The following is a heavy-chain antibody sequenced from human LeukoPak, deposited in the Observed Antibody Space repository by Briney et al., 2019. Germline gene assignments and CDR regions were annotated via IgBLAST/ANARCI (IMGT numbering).Heavy chain of an antibody. CDR1: GGSISSSSYY. CDR3: ARYCSGGRCYPHMDV. CDR2: IYYSGSA. D-gene: IGHD2-15*01. Sequence: PSETLSLTCTVSGGSISSSSYYWGWIRQPPGKGLEWIVYIYYSGSANYNPSLRSRVTISVDTSKKQFSLKLSSVTAADTAVYYCARYCSGGRCYPHMDVWGQGTTVTVSS. V-gene: IGHV4-61*05. J-gene: IGHJ6*02.